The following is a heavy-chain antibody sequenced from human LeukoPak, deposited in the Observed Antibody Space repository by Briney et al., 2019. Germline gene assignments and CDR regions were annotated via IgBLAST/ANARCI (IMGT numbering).Heavy chain of an antibody. V-gene: IGHV3-21*01. Sequence: PGGSLRLSCAASGFTFSSYNMNWVRQAPGKGLEWVSSISSSSSYIYYADSVKGRFTISRDNAKNSLYLQMNSLRAEDTAVYYCARTGTTTFRWFDPWGQGTLVTVSS. D-gene: IGHD1-7*01. CDR2: ISSSSSYI. J-gene: IGHJ5*02. CDR1: GFTFSSYN. CDR3: ARTGTTTFRWFDP.